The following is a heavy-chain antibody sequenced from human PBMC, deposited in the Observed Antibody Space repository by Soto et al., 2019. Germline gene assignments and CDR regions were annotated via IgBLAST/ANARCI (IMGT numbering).Heavy chain of an antibody. CDR3: AKHYSSRYYYWNDY. CDR1: EFTFSSFA. J-gene: IGHJ4*02. Sequence: PGGSLRLSCAASEFTFSSFAMSWVRQAPGKGLEWVSTISDSGGSTYYADSVKGRFTISRDNSKNTLYLQINSLRADDTAVYYCAKHYSSRYYYWNDYWGQGTLVTVYS. V-gene: IGHV3-23*01. CDR2: ISDSGGST. D-gene: IGHD3-22*01.